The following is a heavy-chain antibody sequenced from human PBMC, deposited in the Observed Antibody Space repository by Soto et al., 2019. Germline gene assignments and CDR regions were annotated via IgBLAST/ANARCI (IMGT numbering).Heavy chain of an antibody. CDR3: AREAG. CDR1: GFTFSGYW. Sequence: EVQLVESGGGLVQPGGSLRLSCAASGFTFSGYWMGWVRQAPGKGLEWVANIKQDGSEQFYGDSVKGRFTISRDNAKNSLYLQMNILGDEETAVYSCAREAGWGQGNTVNVSS. CDR2: IKQDGSEQ. V-gene: IGHV3-7*05. J-gene: IGHJ6*02.